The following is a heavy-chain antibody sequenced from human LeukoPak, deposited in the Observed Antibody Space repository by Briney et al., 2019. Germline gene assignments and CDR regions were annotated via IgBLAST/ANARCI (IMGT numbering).Heavy chain of an antibody. V-gene: IGHV1-2*02. CDR3: ARDGGWCQLLHWFDP. D-gene: IGHD2-15*01. Sequence: GASVKVSCKASGYSFIGYYIHWVRQAPGQGLEWMGWINPNSGGTNYAQNFQGRVTMTRDTSISTAYMEVSRLRSDDTAVYYCARDGGWCQLLHWFDPWGQGTLVTVSS. CDR2: INPNSGGT. CDR1: GYSFIGYY. J-gene: IGHJ5*02.